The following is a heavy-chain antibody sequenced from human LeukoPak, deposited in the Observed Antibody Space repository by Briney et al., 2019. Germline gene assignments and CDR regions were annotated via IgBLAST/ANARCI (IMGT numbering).Heavy chain of an antibody. CDR3: AREGGEWELLRTFDY. Sequence: GGSLRLSCAASGFTFSSYEMNWVRQAPGKGLEWVSYISSSGSTIYYADSVKGRFTISRDNAKNSLYLQMNSLRAEGTAVYYCAREGGEWELLRTFDYWGQGTLVTVSS. CDR1: GFTFSSYE. D-gene: IGHD1-26*01. J-gene: IGHJ4*02. V-gene: IGHV3-48*03. CDR2: ISSSGSTI.